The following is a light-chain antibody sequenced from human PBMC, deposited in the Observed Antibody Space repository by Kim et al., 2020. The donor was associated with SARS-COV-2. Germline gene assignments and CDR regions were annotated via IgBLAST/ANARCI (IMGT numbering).Light chain of an antibody. V-gene: IGLV2-14*03. Sequence: QSALSQPASVSGSPGQSITISCTGTSSDVGHYNYVAWYQQHSGKAPKLMIVDVSNRLSGPIDRLSGSKSGNTASLTISGLQPEDEADYYCSSYTTNNTYVFGTGTKVTVL. CDR2: DVS. CDR3: SSYTTNNTYV. J-gene: IGLJ1*01. CDR1: SSDVGHYNY.